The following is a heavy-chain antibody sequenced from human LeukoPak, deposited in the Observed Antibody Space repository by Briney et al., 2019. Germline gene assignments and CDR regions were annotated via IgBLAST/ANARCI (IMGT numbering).Heavy chain of an antibody. J-gene: IGHJ4*02. V-gene: IGHV1-8*01. CDR2: MNPNSGNT. D-gene: IGHD2-15*01. Sequence: ASVKVSCKASGYTFTSYDINWVRQATGQELEWMGWMNPNSGNTDYAQKFQGRVTMTRNTSISTAYMELSSLRSEDTAVYYCAIFLDGSRAPRWGQGTLVTVSS. CDR1: GYTFTSYD. CDR3: AIFLDGSRAPR.